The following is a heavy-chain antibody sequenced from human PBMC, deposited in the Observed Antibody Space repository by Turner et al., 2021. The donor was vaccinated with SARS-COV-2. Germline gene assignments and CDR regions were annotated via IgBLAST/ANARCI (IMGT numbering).Heavy chain of an antibody. J-gene: IGHJ5*02. Sequence: QMTRVQSGAQVKNPGSPGRVPCKSSVGPFSSYAISWARQAPGQGLEWMGGIIPIFGTANYAQKFPGRVRITADESTSTAYMELSSLRSEDTAVYYCARARGVDYYDSTGQRFDPWGQGTLVTVSS. D-gene: IGHD3-22*01. CDR3: ARARGVDYYDSTGQRFDP. CDR1: VGPFSSYA. CDR2: IIPIFGTA. V-gene: IGHV1-69*01.